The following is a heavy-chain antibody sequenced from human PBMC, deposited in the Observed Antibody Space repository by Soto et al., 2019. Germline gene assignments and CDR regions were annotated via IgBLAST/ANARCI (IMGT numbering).Heavy chain of an antibody. J-gene: IGHJ5*02. CDR3: AHTSSYCISTSCYTVWPEVWFDP. V-gene: IGHV2-5*02. CDR1: GFSLSTSGVG. D-gene: IGHD2-2*02. Sequence: QITLKESGPTLVKPTQTLTLTCTFSGFSLSTSGVGVGWIRQPPGKALEWLALIYWDDDKRYSPSLKSRLTITKDTPKNHVVLTMTNMDPVDTATYYCAHTSSYCISTSCYTVWPEVWFDPWGQGTLVTVSS. CDR2: IYWDDDK.